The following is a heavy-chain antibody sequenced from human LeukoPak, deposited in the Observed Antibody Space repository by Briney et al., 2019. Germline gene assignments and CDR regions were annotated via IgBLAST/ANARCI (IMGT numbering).Heavy chain of an antibody. V-gene: IGHV3-48*02. CDR1: GFTFSSYS. J-gene: IGHJ4*02. Sequence: GALRLSCAASGFTFSSYSMNWVRQAPGKGLEWVSYISSSSSTIYYADSVKGRFTISRDNAKNSLYLQMNSLRDEDTAVYYCAKTRRDGYNYFDHWGQGTLVTVSS. CDR3: AKTRRDGYNYFDH. CDR2: ISSSSSTI. D-gene: IGHD5-24*01.